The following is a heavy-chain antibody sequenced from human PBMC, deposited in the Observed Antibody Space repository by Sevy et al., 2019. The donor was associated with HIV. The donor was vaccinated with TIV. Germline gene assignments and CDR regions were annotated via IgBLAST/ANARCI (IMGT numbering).Heavy chain of an antibody. J-gene: IGHJ4*02. D-gene: IGHD2-15*01. CDR2: MTSSGSYI. Sequence: GGSLRLSCADSGFTFSTSTMNWVRQAPGKGLEWVSLMTSSGSYILYADSVKGRFTISRDNAKNSVFLQMNSLRVEDTAVYYCVRDGWNYWGQGTLVTVSS. CDR1: GFTFSTST. V-gene: IGHV3-21*01. CDR3: VRDGWNY.